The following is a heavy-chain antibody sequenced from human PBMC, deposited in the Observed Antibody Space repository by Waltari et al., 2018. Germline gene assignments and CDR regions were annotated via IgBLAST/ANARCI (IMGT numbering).Heavy chain of an antibody. D-gene: IGHD6-19*01. CDR2: IRRDSSHI. J-gene: IGHJ4*02. V-gene: IGHV3-43*01. CDR1: GFNFDGST. Sequence: EVQLVESGGDVVQPGGSLRLSCAASGFNFDGSTMHWVRQAPGSGLEWVSRIRRDSSHIDYADSVRGRFTISKDNRKNSLYLQMSSLRIEDTAFYFCVKEHNTGWPNFDSWGQGTLVAVSS. CDR3: VKEHNTGWPNFDS.